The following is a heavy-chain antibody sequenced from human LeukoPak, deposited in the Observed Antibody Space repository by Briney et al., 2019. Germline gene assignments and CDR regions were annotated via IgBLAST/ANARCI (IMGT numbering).Heavy chain of an antibody. CDR2: ISYDGSNK. CDR1: GFTFSSYA. D-gene: IGHD6-6*01. V-gene: IGHV3-30-3*01. CDR3: ARGYHEYSIHDY. Sequence: PGRSLRLSCAASGFTFSSYAMHWVRQAPGKGLEWVAVISYDGSNKYYADSVKGRFTISRDNSKNTLYLQLNSLRAEDTAVYYCARGYHEYSIHDYWGQGTLVTVSS. J-gene: IGHJ4*02.